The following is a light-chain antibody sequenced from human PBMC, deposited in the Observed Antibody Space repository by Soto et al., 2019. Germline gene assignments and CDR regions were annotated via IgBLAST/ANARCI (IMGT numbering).Light chain of an antibody. V-gene: IGKV3-20*01. CDR3: QRYNNWPLT. CDR1: QSVSSSY. Sequence: EIVLTQSPGTLSLSPGERATLSCRASQSVSSSYLAWYQQKPGQAPRLLIYGASSRATGIPDRFSGSGSGTEFTLTISSLQSEDFAVYYCQRYNNWPLTFGGGTRWIS. CDR2: GAS. J-gene: IGKJ4*01.